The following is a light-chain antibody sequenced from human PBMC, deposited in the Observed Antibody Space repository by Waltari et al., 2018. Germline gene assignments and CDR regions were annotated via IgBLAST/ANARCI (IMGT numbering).Light chain of an antibody. Sequence: QKPGQATVLVIYKDTERPSGCPERFSGSSSGTTVTLTIRGGQAEDEADYYCLSADSSGSYLYVFGTGTTVTVL. CDR3: LSADSSGSYLYV. CDR2: KDT. V-gene: IGLV3-25*03. J-gene: IGLJ1*01.